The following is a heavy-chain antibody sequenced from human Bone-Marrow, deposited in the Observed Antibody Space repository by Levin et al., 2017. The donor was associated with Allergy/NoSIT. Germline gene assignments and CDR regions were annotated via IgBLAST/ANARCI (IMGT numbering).Heavy chain of an antibody. Sequence: PSETLSLTCTVSGGSVSSGSYYWSWIRQPPGKGLEWIGYIYYSGSTNYNPSLKSRVTISVDTSKNQFSLKLSSVTAADTAVYYCARGGGEDIGLVAFEIWGQGTMVTVSS. CDR3: ARGGGEDIGLVAFEI. V-gene: IGHV4-61*01. CDR2: IYYSGST. J-gene: IGHJ3*02. D-gene: IGHD5-12*01. CDR1: GGSVSSGSYY.